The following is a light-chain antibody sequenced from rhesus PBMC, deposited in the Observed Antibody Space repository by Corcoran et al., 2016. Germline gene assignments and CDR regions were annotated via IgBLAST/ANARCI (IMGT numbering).Light chain of an antibody. CDR2: DDS. V-gene: IGLV3-40*01. J-gene: IGLJ1*01. CDR3: QVWDSSSDHYI. CDR1: NIGSKN. Sequence: SYELTQPHSVSVSPGKTARITCGGDNIGSKNVHWYQQKPAQAPVLVIYDDSERPSGIPERFSGSNSGNTATLTISGVKAGDEADYYCQVWDSSSDHYIFGAGTRLTVL.